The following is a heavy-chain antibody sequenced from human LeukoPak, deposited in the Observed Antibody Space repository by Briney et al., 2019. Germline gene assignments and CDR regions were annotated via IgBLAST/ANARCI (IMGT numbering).Heavy chain of an antibody. CDR3: AKDPRRYSRTGGYFDY. CDR1: GFTFSNYG. CDR2: ISYDGSNK. Sequence: PGGSLRLSCAASGFTFSNYGMHWVRQAPGKGLEWVAFISYDGSNKYYADSVKGRFTISRGNSKNTLYLQMNSLRAEDTAVYYCAKDPRRYSRTGGYFDYWGQGTLVTVSS. J-gene: IGHJ4*02. D-gene: IGHD6-13*01. V-gene: IGHV3-30*18.